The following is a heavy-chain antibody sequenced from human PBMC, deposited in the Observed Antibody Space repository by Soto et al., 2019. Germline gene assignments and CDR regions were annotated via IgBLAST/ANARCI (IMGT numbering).Heavy chain of an antibody. CDR1: GFTFSSYA. CDR3: AKDRSLWFGELSNWFDP. CDR2: ISGSGGST. V-gene: IGHV3-23*01. J-gene: IGHJ5*02. D-gene: IGHD3-10*01. Sequence: PGGSLRLSCAASGFTFSSYAMSWVRQAPGKGLEWVSAISGSGGSTYYADSVKGRFTISRDNSKNTLYLQMNSLRAEDTAGYYCAKDRSLWFGELSNWFDPWGQGTLVTVSS.